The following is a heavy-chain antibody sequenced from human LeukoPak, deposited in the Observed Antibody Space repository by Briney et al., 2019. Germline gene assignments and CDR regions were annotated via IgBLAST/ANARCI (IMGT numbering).Heavy chain of an antibody. CDR2: IYYSGST. Sequence: SETLSLTCAVSGGSITSYYWSWIRQAPGKGLEWIGYIYYSGSTNYNPSLKSRLTISVDASKNQFSLKLSSVTATDTAVSYCASLTTVTPGYFDSWGQGTLVTVSS. CDR3: ASLTTVTPGYFDS. V-gene: IGHV4-59*08. J-gene: IGHJ4*02. CDR1: GGSITSYY. D-gene: IGHD4-17*01.